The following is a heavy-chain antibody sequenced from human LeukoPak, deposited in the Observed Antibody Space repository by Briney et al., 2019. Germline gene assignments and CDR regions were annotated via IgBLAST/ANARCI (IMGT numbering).Heavy chain of an antibody. CDR3: ARDVDTATPPGAHDY. V-gene: IGHV3-30-3*01. Sequence: PGGSLRLSCAASGFTFSSYAMHWVRQAPGKGLEWVAVISYDGSNKYYADSVKGRFTISRDNSKNTLYLQMNSLRAEDTAVYYCARDVDTATPPGAHDYWGQGTLVTVSS. D-gene: IGHD5-18*01. J-gene: IGHJ4*02. CDR1: GFTFSSYA. CDR2: ISYDGSNK.